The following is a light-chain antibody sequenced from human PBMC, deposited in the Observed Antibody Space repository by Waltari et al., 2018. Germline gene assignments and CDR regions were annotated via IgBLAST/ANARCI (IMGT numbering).Light chain of an antibody. J-gene: IGLJ3*02. Sequence: QSVLTQPPSASGTPGQRVTISCSGSASNIGGNVVNWYQQLPGKAPKLLIYRSDHRPSGVPARFSGSKSGTSAALAISGLLSDDEADYYCAAWDDSLHGHWVFGGGTKVTVL. V-gene: IGLV1-44*01. CDR1: ASNIGGNV. CDR3: AAWDDSLHGHWV. CDR2: RSD.